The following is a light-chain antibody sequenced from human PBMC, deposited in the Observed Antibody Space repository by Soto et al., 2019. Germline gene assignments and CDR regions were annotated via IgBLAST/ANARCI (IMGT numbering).Light chain of an antibody. CDR1: QSVSSS. V-gene: IGKV3-15*01. CDR3: QQYYNWPQLT. CDR2: GAY. Sequence: IVVTQSPATLSVSPVETVTLSCIVSQSVSSSLAWYQQKPGQAPRLLISGAYTRATGIPARFSGSGSGTEFTLTISGLQSEDFAVYYCQQYYNWPQLTFGGGTKVDIK. J-gene: IGKJ4*01.